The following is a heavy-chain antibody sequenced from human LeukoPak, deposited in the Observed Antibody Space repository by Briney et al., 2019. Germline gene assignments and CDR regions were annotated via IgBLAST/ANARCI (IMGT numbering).Heavy chain of an antibody. CDR3: ARVGPGVTNNWFDP. CDR2: ISAYNGKT. CDR1: GYTFTNYG. D-gene: IGHD2-21*02. J-gene: IGHJ5*02. V-gene: IGHV1-18*01. Sequence: GASVKVSCKASGYTFTNYGISWVRQATGQGLDWMGWISAYNGKTNYAKKLQGKVTIPTDPSTSPAYTELRSLRSEDTALYYSARVGPGVTNNWFDPGGQGTLVTVSS.